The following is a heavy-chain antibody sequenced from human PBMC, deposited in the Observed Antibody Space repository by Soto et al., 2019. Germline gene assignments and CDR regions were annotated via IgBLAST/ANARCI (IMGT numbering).Heavy chain of an antibody. Sequence: SETLSLTSTVSGGSISSSSYYWGWIRQPPGKGLECIGSIYCSGSTYYNPSLKSRVTISVGTSKNQFSLKLSSVTAADTAVYYCASQGGVCSGGSCYLYYYGMDVWGQGTTVTVSS. D-gene: IGHD2-15*01. J-gene: IGHJ6*02. CDR1: GGSISSSSYY. CDR3: ASQGGVCSGGSCYLYYYGMDV. V-gene: IGHV4-39*01. CDR2: IYCSGST.